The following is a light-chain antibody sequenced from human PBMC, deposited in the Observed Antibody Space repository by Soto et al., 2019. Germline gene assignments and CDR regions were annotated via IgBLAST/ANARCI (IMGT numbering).Light chain of an antibody. V-gene: IGKV3-20*01. CDR1: QSAGNF. J-gene: IGKJ4*01. CDR2: GAS. Sequence: EFVLTQSPGTLSLSPGERASLSCRASQSAGNFLAWYQHKPGQAPRLLIYGASTRATGIPARFSGSGSGTDFTLTISRLEPEDFAVYYCQQFSSYPLTFGGGTKVDIK. CDR3: QQFSSYPLT.